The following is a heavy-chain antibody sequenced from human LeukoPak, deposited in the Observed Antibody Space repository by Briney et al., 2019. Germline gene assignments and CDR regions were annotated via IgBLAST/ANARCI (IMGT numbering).Heavy chain of an antibody. V-gene: IGHV3-30-3*01. D-gene: IGHD3-10*01. CDR3: ARGPDPVVRGPRRAFDL. J-gene: IGHJ3*01. Sequence: GGSLRLSCAASGFTFTYYAMHWVRQAPGKGLHWVAVVSNDGINQDYTDSVKGRFIISRDDSKNTVYLQMNSLTVDDTATYYCARGPDPVVRGPRRAFDLWGQGTMVTVSS. CDR2: VSNDGINQ. CDR1: GFTFTYYA.